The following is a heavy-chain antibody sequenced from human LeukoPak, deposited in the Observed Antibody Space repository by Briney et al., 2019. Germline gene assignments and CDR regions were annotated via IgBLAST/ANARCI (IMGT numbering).Heavy chain of an antibody. CDR2: IYWNDDK. CDR3: AHSGTVTTPHDALDI. V-gene: IGHV2-5*01. J-gene: IGHJ3*02. D-gene: IGHD4-17*01. Sequence: SGPTLVKPTQTLTLTCTFSGFSLSTSGVGVGWIRQPPGKALEWLALIYWNDDKRYSPSLKSRLTITKDTSKNQVVLTMTNMDPVDTATYYCAHSGTVTTPHDALDIWGQGTMVTVSS. CDR1: GFSLSTSGVG.